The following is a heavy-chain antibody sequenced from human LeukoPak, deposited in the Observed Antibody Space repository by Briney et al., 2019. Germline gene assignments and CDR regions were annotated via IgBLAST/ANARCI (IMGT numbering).Heavy chain of an antibody. CDR1: GASITSYY. J-gene: IGHJ5*02. CDR2: ICDSGSA. Sequence: PAETLSLTCTVSGASITSYYWRWIRHPPGRGREWIGYICDSGSANYHLSLESRVTISVDTSKTQFSLKLSSVTAADTAVYYCARGRPHSKITFGGVIVPRPHWFDPWGQGTLVTVSS. V-gene: IGHV4-59*01. D-gene: IGHD3-16*02. CDR3: ARGRPHSKITFGGVIVPRPHWFDP.